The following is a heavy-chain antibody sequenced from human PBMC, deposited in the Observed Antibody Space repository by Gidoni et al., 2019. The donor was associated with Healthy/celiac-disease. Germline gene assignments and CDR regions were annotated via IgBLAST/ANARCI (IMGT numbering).Heavy chain of an antibody. D-gene: IGHD1-26*01. CDR2: LYHSGST. V-gene: IGHV4-38-2*02. CDR1: GYSISSGYY. Sequence: QVQLQESGPGLVKPSETLSLTCAASGYSISSGYYWGWSRQPPGKGLEWIGSLYHSGSTYYNPSLKSRFTISVDTSKNQFSLKLSSVTAADTAVYYCARDWGWESAMGYWGQGTLVTVSS. J-gene: IGHJ4*02. CDR3: ARDWGWESAMGY.